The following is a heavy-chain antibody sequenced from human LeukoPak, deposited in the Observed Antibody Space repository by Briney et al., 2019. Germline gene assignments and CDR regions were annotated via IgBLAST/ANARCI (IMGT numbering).Heavy chain of an antibody. J-gene: IGHJ4*02. Sequence: SETLSLTCAVYGGSFSGYYWSWIRQPPGKGLEWIGEINHSGSTNYNPSLKSRVTISVDTSKNQFSLKLSSVTAADTTVYYCARGLKGATSYYFDYWGQGTLVTVSS. D-gene: IGHD6-6*01. V-gene: IGHV4-34*01. CDR2: INHSGST. CDR3: ARGLKGATSYYFDY. CDR1: GGSFSGYY.